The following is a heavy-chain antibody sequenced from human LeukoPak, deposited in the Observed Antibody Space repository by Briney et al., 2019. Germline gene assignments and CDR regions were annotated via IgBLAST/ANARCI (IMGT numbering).Heavy chain of an antibody. D-gene: IGHD6-19*01. CDR3: AREIIKGSGWYYFDY. J-gene: IGHJ4*02. CDR2: IYSGGSI. V-gene: IGHV3-53*01. CDR1: GFTVSSNY. Sequence: GGSLRLSCAASGFTVSSNYMSWVRQAPGKGLDWVSVIYSGGSIYYADSVKGRFTISRDISKNTLFLQMNSLRAEDTAVYYCAREIIKGSGWYYFDYWGQGTLVTVSS.